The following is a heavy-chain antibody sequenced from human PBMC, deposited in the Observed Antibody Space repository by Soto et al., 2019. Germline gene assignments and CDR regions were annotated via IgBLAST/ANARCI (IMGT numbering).Heavy chain of an antibody. Sequence: EVQLLESGGGLVQPGGSLRLSCAASGFTFSSYAMSWVRQAPGKGLEWVSAISGSGGSTYYADSVKGRFTISRDNSKNTLYLQMNSLRAEDTAVYYCAKGLGARGVWWLLPLDYWGQGTLVTVSS. CDR1: GFTFSSYA. D-gene: IGHD2-15*01. CDR2: ISGSGGST. J-gene: IGHJ4*02. V-gene: IGHV3-23*01. CDR3: AKGLGARGVWWLLPLDY.